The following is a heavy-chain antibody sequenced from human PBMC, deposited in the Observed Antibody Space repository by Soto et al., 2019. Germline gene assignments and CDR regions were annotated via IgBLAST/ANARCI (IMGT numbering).Heavy chain of an antibody. D-gene: IGHD3-10*02. Sequence: GGSLRLSCAASGFTFSSYGMHWVRQAPGKGLEWVAVIWYDGSNKYYADSVKGRFTISRDNSKNTLYLQMNSLRAEDTAVYYCARDPLFGEFLTSDDAFDIWGQGTMVTVSS. CDR1: GFTFSSYG. CDR2: IWYDGSNK. CDR3: ARDPLFGEFLTSDDAFDI. V-gene: IGHV3-33*01. J-gene: IGHJ3*02.